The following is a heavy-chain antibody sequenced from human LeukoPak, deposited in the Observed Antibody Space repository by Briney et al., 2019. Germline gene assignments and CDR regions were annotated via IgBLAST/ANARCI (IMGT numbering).Heavy chain of an antibody. J-gene: IGHJ4*02. CDR2: MNPNSGKT. CDR1: GYTFTSYE. D-gene: IGHD3-22*01. V-gene: IGHV1-8*01. Sequence: ASVKVSCKASGYTFTSYEINWVRQANGQELEWMGWMNPNSGKTGYAQKFQGRVTMTRDTSISTAYMELSSLRSEDTAVYYCARGHFGVDGSGHSTDDYWGQGTLVTVSS. CDR3: ARGHFGVDGSGHSTDDY.